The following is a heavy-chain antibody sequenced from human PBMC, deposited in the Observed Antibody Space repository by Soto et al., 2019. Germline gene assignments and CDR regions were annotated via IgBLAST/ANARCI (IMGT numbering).Heavy chain of an antibody. CDR1: GGSISSGGYS. CDR3: ARGMGSGSYYYYYYGMDV. Sequence: PSETLSLTCAVSGGSISSGGYSWSWIRQPPGKGLEWIGYIYYSGSTYYNPSLKSRVTISVDTSKNQFSLKLSSVTAADTAVYYCARGMGSGSYYYYYYGMDVWGQGTTVTVSS. D-gene: IGHD3-10*01. CDR2: IYYSGST. V-gene: IGHV4-30-2*05. J-gene: IGHJ6*02.